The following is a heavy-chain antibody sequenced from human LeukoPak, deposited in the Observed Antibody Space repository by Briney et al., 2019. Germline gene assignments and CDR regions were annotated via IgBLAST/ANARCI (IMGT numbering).Heavy chain of an antibody. CDR2: IGAGGTFT. CDR1: GFTFSSYA. Sequence: GGSLRLSCTASGFTFSSYAMNWVRQAPGKGLEWVSGIGAGGTFTYYADSVTGRFTISRDNAKNSLYLQMNSLRAEDTAVYYCARDLIDSGWFDPWGRGTLVTVSS. V-gene: IGHV3-21*01. J-gene: IGHJ5*02. D-gene: IGHD3-22*01. CDR3: ARDLIDSGWFDP.